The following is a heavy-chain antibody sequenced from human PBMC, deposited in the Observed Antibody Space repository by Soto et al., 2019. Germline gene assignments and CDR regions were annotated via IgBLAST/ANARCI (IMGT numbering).Heavy chain of an antibody. V-gene: IGHV3-74*01. CDR3: TRGPRPISTGSGAY. D-gene: IGHD3-10*01. CDR2: IYNDGTYS. J-gene: IGHJ4*02. Sequence: PGGSLRLFCAASGFIFKMYWMHWVRQCPGKGLVWISRIYNDGTYSDYAASVRGRFTISRDNVNDTLYLQMTNLRADDSGLYYCTRGPRPISTGSGAYWGQGTQVTVSS. CDR1: GFIFKMYW.